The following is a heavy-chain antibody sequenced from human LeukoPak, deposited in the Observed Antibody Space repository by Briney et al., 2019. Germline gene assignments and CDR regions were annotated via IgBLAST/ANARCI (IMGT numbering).Heavy chain of an antibody. V-gene: IGHV3-66*04. CDR2: IYSGGST. D-gene: IGHD3-22*01. Sequence: GGPLRLSCAASGFTVSSNYMSWVRQAPGKGLEWVSVIYSGGSTYYADSVKGRFTISRDNSKNTLYLQMNSLRAEDTAVYYCARRRGSSGYYLDYWGQGTLVTVSS. J-gene: IGHJ4*02. CDR3: ARRRGSSGYYLDY. CDR1: GFTVSSNY.